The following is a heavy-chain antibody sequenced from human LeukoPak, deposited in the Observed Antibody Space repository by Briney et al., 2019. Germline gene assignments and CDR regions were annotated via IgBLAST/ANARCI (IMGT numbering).Heavy chain of an antibody. CDR2: ISGSGNSI. V-gene: IGHV3-11*01. CDR3: TRDGLSLSSARFDP. D-gene: IGHD3-3*01. CDR1: GFSFSDYY. J-gene: IGHJ5*02. Sequence: GGSLRLSCAASGFSFSDYYMNWIRQAPGKGLEWLSFISGSGNSIYYAHSVKGRFTISRDNANNSVHLQMNSLRADDTAVYYCTRDGLSLSSARFDPWGQGTLVTVSS.